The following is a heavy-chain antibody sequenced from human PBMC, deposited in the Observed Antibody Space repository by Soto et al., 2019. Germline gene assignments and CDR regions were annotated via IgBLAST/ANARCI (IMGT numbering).Heavy chain of an antibody. CDR1: GYTFTSYY. CDR2: INPSGVST. D-gene: IGHD6-19*01. J-gene: IGHJ4*02. CDR3: AISEGGWSIGFIDY. V-gene: IGHV1-46*03. Sequence: ASVKVSCKASGYTFTSYYIHWVRQAPGQVLEWMVVINPSGVSTSYAQKFQGSVTMTRDTSTSTVYMELSSLRSEDTAVYYCAISEGGWSIGFIDYWGQGTLVTVSS.